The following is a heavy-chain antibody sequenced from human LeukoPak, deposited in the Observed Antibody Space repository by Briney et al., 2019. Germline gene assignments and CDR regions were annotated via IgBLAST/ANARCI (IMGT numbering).Heavy chain of an antibody. J-gene: IGHJ4*02. CDR3: AKGHVMIIVGATDFDY. CDR1: GFTFSSYW. D-gene: IGHD1-26*01. CDR2: INSDGSST. V-gene: IGHV3-74*01. Sequence: GGSLRLSCAASGFTFSSYWMHWVRQAPGKGLVWVSRINSDGSSTSYADSVKGRFTISRDNSKNTLYLQMNSLRAEDTAVYYCAKGHVMIIVGATDFDYWGQGTLVTVSS.